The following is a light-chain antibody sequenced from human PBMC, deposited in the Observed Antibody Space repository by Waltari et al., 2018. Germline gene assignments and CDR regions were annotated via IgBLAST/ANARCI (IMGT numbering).Light chain of an antibody. CDR3: SSYRSGSTQVV. V-gene: IGLV2-14*01. CDR1: NSDVGGYKY. CDR2: EVS. Sequence: QSALTQPASVSGSPGQSITISCTGTNSDVGGYKYVSWYQQHPGKAPKLIIYEVSNRPSGVSNRCSGSKSGNTASLTISGLQAEDEADYYCSSYRSGSTQVVFGGGTKVTVL. J-gene: IGLJ2*01.